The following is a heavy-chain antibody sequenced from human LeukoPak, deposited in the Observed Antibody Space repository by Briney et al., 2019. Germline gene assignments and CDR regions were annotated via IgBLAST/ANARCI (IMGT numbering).Heavy chain of an antibody. V-gene: IGHV1-2*02. J-gene: IGHJ4*02. CDR1: GYTFTGYY. CDR3: ARDDEDALGVGWYDY. D-gene: IGHD6-19*01. Sequence: ASVKVSCTASGYTFTGYYMHWVRQAPGQGLEWMGWINPNSGGTNYAQKFQGRVTMTRDTSISTAYMELSRLRSDDTAVYYCARDDEDALGVGWYDYWGQGTLVTVSS. CDR2: INPNSGGT.